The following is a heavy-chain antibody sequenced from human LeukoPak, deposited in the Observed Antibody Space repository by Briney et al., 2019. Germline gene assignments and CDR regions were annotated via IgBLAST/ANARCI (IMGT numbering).Heavy chain of an antibody. CDR2: ISAFNGNT. Sequence: ASVKVPCKASRYTFTRYGISCVRQAPGQGLEWMGWISAFNGNTNYAQKLQGRVTMTTDTSTSTAYMKLMSLRSDDTAVYYCARDNGYCGGDCYYNWFDPWGQGTLVTVSS. D-gene: IGHD2-21*02. V-gene: IGHV1-18*01. CDR1: RYTFTRYG. CDR3: ARDNGYCGGDCYYNWFDP. J-gene: IGHJ5*02.